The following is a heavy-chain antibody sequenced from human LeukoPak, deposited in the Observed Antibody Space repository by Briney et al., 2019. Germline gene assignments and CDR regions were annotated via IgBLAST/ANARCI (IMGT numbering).Heavy chain of an antibody. CDR3: ARIEGDNSLDY. CDR2: IHSSGST. D-gene: IGHD3-16*01. Sequence: SETLSLTCTVSGGSISDYYWAWIRQPPGKGLEWIAYIHSSGSTNYNPSLKSRVIISVDTSRSQLSLKLSSVTAADTAVYYCARIEGDNSLDYWGQGTLVTVSS. CDR1: GGSISDYY. V-gene: IGHV4-59*01. J-gene: IGHJ4*02.